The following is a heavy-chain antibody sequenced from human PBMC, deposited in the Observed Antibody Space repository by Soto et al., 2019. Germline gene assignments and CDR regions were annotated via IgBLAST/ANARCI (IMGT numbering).Heavy chain of an antibody. V-gene: IGHV1-69*13. J-gene: IGHJ5*02. CDR1: GGNFTSYA. CDR3: AKASGRSWYNWFDP. D-gene: IGHD6-13*01. Sequence: SVKVSFKSYGGNFTSYAISWVRQAPGQGLEFMGGIVPLFGTTNYAHKFRGRVTITADESTSTVYMEVSSLRSEDTAVYYCAKASGRSWYNWFDPWGQGTLVTVSS. CDR2: IVPLFGTT.